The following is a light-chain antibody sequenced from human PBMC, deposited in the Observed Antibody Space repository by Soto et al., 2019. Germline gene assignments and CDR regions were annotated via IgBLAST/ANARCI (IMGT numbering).Light chain of an antibody. CDR2: GAS. Sequence: EMVLTQSPGTLSLSPGERATLSCRASQSVSTNYLAWYQQKPGRAPRLLIYGASSRVTGIPGRFSGSGSGKDFTLTISRLEPEDFAVYYCQQYGSSPSITFGQGTRLEIK. CDR1: QSVSTNY. J-gene: IGKJ5*01. V-gene: IGKV3-20*01. CDR3: QQYGSSPSIT.